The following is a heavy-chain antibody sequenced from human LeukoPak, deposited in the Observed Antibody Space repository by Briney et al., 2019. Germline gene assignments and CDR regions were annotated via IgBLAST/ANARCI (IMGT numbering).Heavy chain of an antibody. V-gene: IGHV3-23*01. CDR1: GFTFSSCA. CDR2: ISGSGGST. D-gene: IGHD4-11*01. J-gene: IGHJ1*01. CDR3: AKDSPRISVTGVEYFDH. Sequence: GGSLRLSCAASGFTFSSCALYWVRQAPGKGLEWVSSISGSGGSTYYADSVKGRFTISRDNSKNTFYLQMNSLGAEDTAVYYCAKDSPRISVTGVEYFDHWGQGTQVTVSS.